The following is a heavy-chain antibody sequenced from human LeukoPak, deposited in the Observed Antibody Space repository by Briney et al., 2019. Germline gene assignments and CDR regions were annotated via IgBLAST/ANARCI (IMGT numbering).Heavy chain of an antibody. J-gene: IGHJ5*02. CDR3: ARGGRSSSWYGRMGTWWFDP. D-gene: IGHD6-13*01. Sequence: RASETLSLTCTVSGYSISSGYYWGWIRQPPGKGLEWIGSIYHSGSTYYNPSLKSRVTISVDTSKNQFSLKLSSVTAADTAVYYCARGGRSSSWYGRMGTWWFDPWGQGTLVTVSS. V-gene: IGHV4-38-2*02. CDR1: GYSISSGYY. CDR2: IYHSGST.